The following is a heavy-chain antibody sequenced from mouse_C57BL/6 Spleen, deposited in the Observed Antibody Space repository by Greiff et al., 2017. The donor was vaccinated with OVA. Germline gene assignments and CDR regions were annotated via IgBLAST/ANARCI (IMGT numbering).Heavy chain of an antibody. CDR3: ARTTVVAFDY. Sequence: QVQLQQPGAELVKPGASVKLSCKASGYTFTSYWMQWVKQRPGQGLEWFGEIDPSDSYTNYNQKFKGKATLTVDTSSSTAYMQLSSLTSEDSAVYYCARTTVVAFDYWGQGTTLTVSS. J-gene: IGHJ2*01. CDR1: GYTFTSYW. V-gene: IGHV1-50*01. CDR2: IDPSDSYT. D-gene: IGHD1-1*01.